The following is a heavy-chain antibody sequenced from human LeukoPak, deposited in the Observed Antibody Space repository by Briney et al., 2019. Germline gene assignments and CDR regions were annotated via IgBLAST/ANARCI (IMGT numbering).Heavy chain of an antibody. CDR1: GLTFSSYA. CDR3: AKRGVATIPDY. V-gene: IGHV3-23*01. J-gene: IGHJ4*02. Sequence: GSLRLSCAASGLTFSSYALSWVRQAPGKGLEWVSTISGNGATTYYADSVKGRFTISRDNSKSTLYMQMNSLRAEDTAVYYCAKRGVATIPDYWGQGTLVIVSS. D-gene: IGHD5-12*01. CDR2: ISGNGATT.